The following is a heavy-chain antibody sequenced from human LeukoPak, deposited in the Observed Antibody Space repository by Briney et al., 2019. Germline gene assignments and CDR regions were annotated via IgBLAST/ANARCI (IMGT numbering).Heavy chain of an antibody. V-gene: IGHV1-69*01. CDR2: IIPIFGTA. CDR3: ARRPRGNYYGSGSYSAIYYYYGMDV. J-gene: IGHJ6*04. D-gene: IGHD3-10*01. Sequence: SVKVSCRASRGTFSSHAISWVRQAPGQGLEWMGGIIPIFGTANCPQKFQGRVTITADESTSTAYMELSRLRSEDTAVYYCARRPRGNYYGSGSYSAIYYYYGMDVWGKGTTVTVSS. CDR1: RGTFSSHA.